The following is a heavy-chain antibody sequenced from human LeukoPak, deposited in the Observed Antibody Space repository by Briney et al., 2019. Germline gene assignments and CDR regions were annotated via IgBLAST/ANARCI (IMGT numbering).Heavy chain of an antibody. CDR1: GFSLSNNY. CDR2: IYSGGST. D-gene: IGHD6-6*01. CDR3: ASDSSSAEYFQH. V-gene: IGHV3-66*01. Sequence: PGGSLRLSCAASGFSLSNNYMSWVRQAPGKGLEWVSVIYSGGSTFYADSVKGRFTISRDNSKNTLYLQMNSLRAEDTAVYYCASDSSSAEYFQHWGEGTLVTVSS. J-gene: IGHJ1*01.